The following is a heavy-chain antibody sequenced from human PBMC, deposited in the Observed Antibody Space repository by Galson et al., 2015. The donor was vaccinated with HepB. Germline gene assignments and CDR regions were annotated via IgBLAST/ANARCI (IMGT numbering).Heavy chain of an antibody. Sequence: SLRLSCAASGFTFSGSAIHWVRQASGKGLEWLGRIRTKASDYATAYGVSMKGRITISRDDSKNTAYLQMNSLKSEDTALYYCTSAMTLAGVDYQYYYGIDVWGQGTTVTVSS. J-gene: IGHJ6*02. CDR2: IRTKASDYAT. CDR1: GFTFSGSA. CDR3: TSAMTLAGVDYQYYYGIDV. V-gene: IGHV3-73*01. D-gene: IGHD6-19*01.